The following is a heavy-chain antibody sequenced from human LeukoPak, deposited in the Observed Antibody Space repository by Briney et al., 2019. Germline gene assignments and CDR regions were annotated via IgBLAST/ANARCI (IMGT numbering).Heavy chain of an antibody. CDR2: FDPEDGET. D-gene: IGHD2-15*01. J-gene: IGHJ6*02. V-gene: IGHV1-24*01. Sequence: ASVKVSCKVSGYTLTELSMHWVRHAPGKGLEWMGGFDPEDGETIYAQKFQGRVTMTEDTSTDTAYMELSSLRSEDTAVYYCATDADRVVAARRGAIYYYYYGMDVWGQGTTVTVSS. CDR1: GYTLTELS. CDR3: ATDADRVVAARRGAIYYYYYGMDV.